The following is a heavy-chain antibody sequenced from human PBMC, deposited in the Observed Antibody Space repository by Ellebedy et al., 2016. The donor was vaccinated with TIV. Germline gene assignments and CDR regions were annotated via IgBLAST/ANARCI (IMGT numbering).Heavy chain of an antibody. Sequence: GESLKIYCSASGFTFSSYAMHWVRQAPGKGLEYISAIVSNGDSTYYANSVKGRFIISRDNSKNTLYLQMSSLRPEDTAVYYCVKAWGDWGQGTLVTVSS. D-gene: IGHD3-16*01. V-gene: IGHV3-64D*06. CDR2: IVSNGDST. CDR3: VKAWGD. CDR1: GFTFSSYA. J-gene: IGHJ4*02.